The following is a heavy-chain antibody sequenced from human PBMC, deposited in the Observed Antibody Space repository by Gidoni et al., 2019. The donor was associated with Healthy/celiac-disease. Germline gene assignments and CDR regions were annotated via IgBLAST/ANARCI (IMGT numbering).Heavy chain of an antibody. D-gene: IGHD3-22*01. J-gene: IGHJ4*02. Sequence: EVQLVESGVGLDKPGGSLRLSCAAPGFPFSSYSMNWVRQAPGKGLGWVSSIGSSSSNIYYANSVKGRFTISRDNAKNSLYLQMNSLRAEDTAVYYCARDLRKYYYDSSGYVFAYWGQGTLVTVSS. CDR2: IGSSSSNI. CDR1: GFPFSSYS. CDR3: ARDLRKYYYDSSGYVFAY. V-gene: IGHV3-21*01.